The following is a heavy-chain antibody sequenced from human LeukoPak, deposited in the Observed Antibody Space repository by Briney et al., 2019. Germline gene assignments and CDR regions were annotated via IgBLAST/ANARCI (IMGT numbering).Heavy chain of an antibody. CDR3: ARSRMITFGGVISLTYFDY. J-gene: IGHJ4*02. CDR1: GGSFSGYY. Sequence: SETLSLTCAVYGGSFSGYYWSWIRQPPGKGLEWIGEINHSGSTNYNPSLKSRVTISVDTSKNQFSLKLSSVTAADTAVYYCARSRMITFGGVISLTYFDYWGQGTLVTVSS. V-gene: IGHV4-34*01. CDR2: INHSGST. D-gene: IGHD3-16*02.